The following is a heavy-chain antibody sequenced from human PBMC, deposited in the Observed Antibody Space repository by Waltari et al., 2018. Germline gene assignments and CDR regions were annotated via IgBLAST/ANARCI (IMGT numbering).Heavy chain of an antibody. Sequence: QLQLQESGPGLVKPSETLSLTCTVSGGSISSSSYYWGWIRQPPGKGLEWIGSIYYSGSTYYNPSLKSRVTISVDTSKNQFSLKLSSVTAADTAVYYCARDGKKAVAGDFDYWGQGTLVTVSS. CDR1: GGSISSSSYY. CDR3: ARDGKKAVAGDFDY. D-gene: IGHD6-19*01. CDR2: IYYSGST. V-gene: IGHV4-39*07. J-gene: IGHJ4*02.